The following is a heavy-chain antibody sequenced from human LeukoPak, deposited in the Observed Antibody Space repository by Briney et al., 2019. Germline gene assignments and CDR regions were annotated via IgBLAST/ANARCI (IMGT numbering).Heavy chain of an antibody. CDR2: ISAYNGNT. CDR1: GYTFNTYG. D-gene: IGHD3-3*01. V-gene: IGHV1-18*01. CDR3: ARVLIWSGYYTAYFDY. Sequence: ASVKVSCKASGYTFNTYGITWVRQAPGQGLEWMGWISAYNGNTNYAQKLQGRVTMTTDTSTSTAYMELRSLRSDDTAVYYCARVLIWSGYYTAYFDYWGQGTLVTVSS. J-gene: IGHJ4*02.